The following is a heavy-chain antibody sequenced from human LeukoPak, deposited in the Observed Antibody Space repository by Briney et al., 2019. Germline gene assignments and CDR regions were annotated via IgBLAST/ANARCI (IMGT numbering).Heavy chain of an antibody. CDR3: ARHWSKRWWFFDH. Sequence: PSETLSLTCTVSGASLSSSSFFWGWIHQPPGKTLEWIGSIFYNGDTYYNPSLKSRVTISVDTSTNHFSLRLSSVTAADTAVYYCARHWSKRWWFFDHWGQGALVTVSS. J-gene: IGHJ4*02. CDR2: IFYNGDT. CDR1: GASLSSSSFF. V-gene: IGHV4-39*01. D-gene: IGHD5-24*01.